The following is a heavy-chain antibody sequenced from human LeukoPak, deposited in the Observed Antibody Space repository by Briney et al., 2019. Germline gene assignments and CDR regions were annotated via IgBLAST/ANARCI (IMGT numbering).Heavy chain of an antibody. J-gene: IGHJ4*02. Sequence: PSETLSLTCTVSGGSINSYYWSWIRQSPGKALEWIGYIYHSGSTNYNPSLRSRVTISVDTSKNQFSLKLTSVTAADTAVYYCARHDYDNADVWGYWGQGTLVTVSS. CDR1: GGSINSYY. CDR2: IYHSGST. CDR3: ARHDYDNADVWGY. V-gene: IGHV4-59*08. D-gene: IGHD3-16*01.